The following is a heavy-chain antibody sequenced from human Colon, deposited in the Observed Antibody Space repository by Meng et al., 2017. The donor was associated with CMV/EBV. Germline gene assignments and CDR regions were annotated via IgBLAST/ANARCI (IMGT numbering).Heavy chain of an antibody. V-gene: IGHV3-30*02. CDR2: IRHDGSNE. J-gene: IGHJ4*02. D-gene: IGHD2-21*01. CDR3: ARDKGVRTFDT. CDR1: EIPFSSSG. Sequence: HVALGESGGVVVSPGAYRRLVCAASEIPFSSSGLHLGRQAPGKGLEWVALIRHDGSNEYYAESVRGRFTISRDNSKNTVYLQMNSLRSEDTAVYYCARDKGVRTFDTWGQGILVTVSS.